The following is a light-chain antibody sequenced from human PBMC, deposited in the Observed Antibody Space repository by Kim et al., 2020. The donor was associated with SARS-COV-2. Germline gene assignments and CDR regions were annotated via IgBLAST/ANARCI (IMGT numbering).Light chain of an antibody. Sequence: ASGKLTCTLSSGHSSYAIAWHQQQPEKGPRYLMKLNSDGSHSKGDGIPDRCSGSSSGAERYLTISSLQSEDEADYYCQTWGTGIRVFGGGTQLTVL. V-gene: IGLV4-69*01. J-gene: IGLJ3*02. CDR3: QTWGTGIRV. CDR1: SGHSSYA. CDR2: LNSDGSH.